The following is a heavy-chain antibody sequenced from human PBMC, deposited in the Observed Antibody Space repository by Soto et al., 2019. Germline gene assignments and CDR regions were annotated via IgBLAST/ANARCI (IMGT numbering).Heavy chain of an antibody. CDR1: GGSINNYF. Sequence: SETLSLTCTVSGGSINNYFWSWIRQPPGKGLEWIGYIYYSGSTNYNPSLKSRVTISVDRSKNQFSLKLSSVTAADTAVYYCVSTQYGGNSSGAFDIWGQGTMVTVSS. J-gene: IGHJ3*02. CDR2: IYYSGST. V-gene: IGHV4-59*12. CDR3: VSTQYGGNSSGAFDI. D-gene: IGHD2-21*02.